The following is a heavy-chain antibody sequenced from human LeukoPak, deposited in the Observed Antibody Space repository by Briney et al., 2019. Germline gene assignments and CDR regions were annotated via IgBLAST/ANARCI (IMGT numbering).Heavy chain of an antibody. J-gene: IGHJ4*02. V-gene: IGHV3-33*01. CDR1: GLTFSSYG. CDR2: IWYEGSNK. Sequence: GGSLRLSCAASGLTFSSYGMHWVRQAPGKGLEWVAVIWYEGSNKCYADSVKGRFTITRDNSKSTLYLQMNSLRAEDTAVYYCARDVIGYFDYWGQGTLVTVSS. D-gene: IGHD2/OR15-2a*01. CDR3: ARDVIGYFDY.